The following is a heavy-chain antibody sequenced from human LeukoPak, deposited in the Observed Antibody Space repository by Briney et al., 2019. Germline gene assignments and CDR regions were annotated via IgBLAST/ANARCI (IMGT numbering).Heavy chain of an antibody. J-gene: IGHJ4*02. CDR1: GGSINSYGYY. CDR3: ARQGVGATDF. CDR2: IFYSGST. Sequence: PSETLSLTCSVSGGSINSYGYYWAWIRQPPGKRPEWIGSIFYSGSTHYNPSLQSRITISADTSKGQFSLKLSSVTAADTAVYYCARQGVGATDFWGQGSLVTVFS. V-gene: IGHV4-39*01. D-gene: IGHD1-26*01.